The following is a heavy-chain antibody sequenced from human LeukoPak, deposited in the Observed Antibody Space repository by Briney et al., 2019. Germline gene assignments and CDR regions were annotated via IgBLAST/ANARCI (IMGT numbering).Heavy chain of an antibody. Sequence: PGGSLRLSCAASGFTFSSYSMNWVRQAPEKGLEWVSYISSSSSTIYYADSVKGRFTISRDNAKNSLYLQMNSLRAEDTAVYYCQTLVADNWFDPWGQGTLVTVSS. V-gene: IGHV3-48*04. CDR2: ISSSSSTI. J-gene: IGHJ5*02. D-gene: IGHD2-8*02. CDR3: QTLVADNWFDP. CDR1: GFTFSSYS.